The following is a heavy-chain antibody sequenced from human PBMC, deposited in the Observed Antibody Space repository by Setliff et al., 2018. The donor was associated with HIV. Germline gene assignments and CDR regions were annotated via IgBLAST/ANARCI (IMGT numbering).Heavy chain of an antibody. J-gene: IGHJ6*03. Sequence: LSLTCSVSGASISSHYWNWIRQPPGKGLEWIGYIYYSGSTNYNPSLKSRVTISVDTSKNQSSLKLRSVTAADTAVYYCARAHYDIGNYYMDVWGKGTTVTVSS. CDR3: ARAHYDIGNYYMDV. CDR2: IYYSGST. CDR1: GASISSHY. D-gene: IGHD3-9*01. V-gene: IGHV4-59*11.